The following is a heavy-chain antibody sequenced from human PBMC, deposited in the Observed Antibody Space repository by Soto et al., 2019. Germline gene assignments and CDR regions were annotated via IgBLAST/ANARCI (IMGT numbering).Heavy chain of an antibody. CDR1: GFTFSSYA. CDR2: ISYDGTNK. D-gene: IGHD6-6*01. V-gene: IGHV3-30*04. Sequence: QVQLVESGGGVVQPGTSLRLSCAASGFTFSSYAMHWVRQAPGKGLEWVTLISYDGTNKYYAGSVKGRFTISRDDFKTTLFLQMDSLRPDDTAVYYCARGGGDGVYRPLDYWGQGTLVTVAS. CDR3: ARGGGDGVYRPLDY. J-gene: IGHJ4*02.